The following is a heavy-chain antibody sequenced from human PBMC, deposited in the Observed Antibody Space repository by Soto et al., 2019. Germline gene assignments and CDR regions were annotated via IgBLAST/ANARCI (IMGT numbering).Heavy chain of an antibody. Sequence: SMRLSCPASGLTLRSDSMNWVRQAPGKGLEWVSYISSSSSTIYYADSVKGRFTISRDNAKNSLYLQMNSLRDEDTAVYYCARDPDSYGPNVGYWGQGTLVTVSS. CDR2: ISSSSSTI. CDR3: ARDPDSYGPNVGY. CDR1: GLTLRSDS. D-gene: IGHD5-18*01. J-gene: IGHJ4*02. V-gene: IGHV3-48*02.